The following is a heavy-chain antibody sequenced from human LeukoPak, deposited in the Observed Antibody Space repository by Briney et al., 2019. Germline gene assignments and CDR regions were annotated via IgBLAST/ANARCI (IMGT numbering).Heavy chain of an antibody. CDR2: ISGSGGST. D-gene: IGHD3-22*01. CDR1: GFTFSSYG. CDR3: AKDCSYYDSSGSETSFIDY. V-gene: IGHV3-23*01. J-gene: IGHJ4*02. Sequence: GGTLRLSCAASGFTFSSYGMSWVRQAPGKGLEWVSAISGSGGSTYYAASVKGRFTISRDNSKNTLYLQMNSLRAEDTAVYYCAKDCSYYDSSGSETSFIDYWGQGTLVTVSS.